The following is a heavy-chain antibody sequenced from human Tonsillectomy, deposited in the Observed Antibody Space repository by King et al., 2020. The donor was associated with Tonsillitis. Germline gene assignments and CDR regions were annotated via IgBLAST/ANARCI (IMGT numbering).Heavy chain of an antibody. Sequence: QLQESGPGLVKPSQILSLTCTVSGGSISSGSFYWSWIRQPAGKGLEWIGRIFTSESTNYNPSLKSLVTISVDTSKNQFSLKLSSVTAADTAVYYCARLAVVIGAFDIWGQGTMVTVSS. CDR1: GGSISSGSFY. CDR3: ARLAVVIGAFDI. J-gene: IGHJ3*02. D-gene: IGHD2-21*01. V-gene: IGHV4-61*02. CDR2: IFTSEST.